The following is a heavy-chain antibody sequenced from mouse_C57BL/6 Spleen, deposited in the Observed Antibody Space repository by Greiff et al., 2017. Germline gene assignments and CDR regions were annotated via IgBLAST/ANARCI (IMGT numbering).Heavy chain of an antibody. Sequence: QVQLQQSGAELVRPGASVKLSCKASGYTFTDYYINWVKQRPGQGLEWIARIYPGSGNTYYNEKFKGKATLTAEKSSSTAYMQLSSLTSEDSAVYFCARGSSAFAYWGQGTLVTVSA. CDR1: GYTFTDYY. CDR2: IYPGSGNT. V-gene: IGHV1-76*01. J-gene: IGHJ3*01. CDR3: ARGSSAFAY. D-gene: IGHD3-2*02.